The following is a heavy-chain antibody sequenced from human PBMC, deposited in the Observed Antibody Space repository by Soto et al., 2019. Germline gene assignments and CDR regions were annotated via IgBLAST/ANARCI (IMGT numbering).Heavy chain of an antibody. CDR2: ISAYNGNT. D-gene: IGHD3-22*01. CDR1: GYTFTSYG. J-gene: IGHJ4*02. Sequence: ASVKVSCKASGYTFTSYGISWVRQAPGQGLEWMGWISAYNGNTYYVQKFQGRVTMTTDTSTSTAYMELRSLRSDDTAVYSCARDSGSGYADYWGQGTLVTVS. V-gene: IGHV1-18*01. CDR3: ARDSGSGYADY.